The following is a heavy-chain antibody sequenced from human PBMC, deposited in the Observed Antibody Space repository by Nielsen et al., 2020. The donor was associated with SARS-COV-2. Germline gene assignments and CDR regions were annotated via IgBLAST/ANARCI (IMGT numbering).Heavy chain of an antibody. CDR3: ARGRLELGAFDI. CDR1: GYTFTSYD. J-gene: IGHJ3*02. Sequence: ASVKVSCKASGYTFTSYDINWVRQATGQGLEWMGWMNPNNGNTGYAQKFQGRVTLTRDTSMTTAYMDLSSLTSEDTAIYYCARGRLELGAFDIWGQGTMVTVSS. V-gene: IGHV1-8*01. CDR2: MNPNNGNT. D-gene: IGHD1-7*01.